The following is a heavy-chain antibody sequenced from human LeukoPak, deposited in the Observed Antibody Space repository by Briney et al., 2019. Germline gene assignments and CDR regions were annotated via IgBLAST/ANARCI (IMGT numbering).Heavy chain of an antibody. J-gene: IGHJ4*02. CDR2: ISSSSSYI. CDR3: ARDTDHGIQLWFMDS. CDR1: GFTFSSYS. Sequence: GGSLRLSCAASGFTFSSYSMNWVRQAPGKGLEWVSSISSSSSYIYYADSVKGRFTISRDNAKNSLYLQMNSLRAEDTAVYYCARDTDHGIQLWFMDSWGQGTLVTVSS. D-gene: IGHD5-18*01. V-gene: IGHV3-21*01.